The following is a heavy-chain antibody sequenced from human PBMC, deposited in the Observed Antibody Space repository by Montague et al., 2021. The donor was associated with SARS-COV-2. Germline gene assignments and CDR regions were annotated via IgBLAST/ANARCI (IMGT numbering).Heavy chain of an antibody. J-gene: IGHJ6*02. CDR3: ARDRGMITFGGVIVIDGMDV. Sequence: LRLSFAASGFTFSSYAMPWVRQAPGKGLEWVAVISYDGSNKYYADSVKGRFTISRDNSKNTLYLQMNSLRAEDTAVYYCARDRGMITFGGVIVIDGMDVWGQGTTVTVSS. CDR2: ISYDGSNK. CDR1: GFTFSSYA. D-gene: IGHD3-16*02. V-gene: IGHV3-30-3*01.